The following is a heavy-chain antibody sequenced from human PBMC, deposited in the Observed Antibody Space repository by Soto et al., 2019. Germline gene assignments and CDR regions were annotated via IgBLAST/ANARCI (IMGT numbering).Heavy chain of an antibody. Sequence: QVQLVQSGAEVKKPGASVKVSCQTSGYNFSAYYFNWVRQAAGQGPEWMGWLNPRNGQTGYVQKFRGRVTMTRDTSIATVYLELSRLTSEDTAIYFCARETDTSMVDYWGKGTLVTVSS. J-gene: IGHJ4*02. D-gene: IGHD5-18*01. CDR3: ARETDTSMVDY. V-gene: IGHV1-8*01. CDR2: LNPRNGQT. CDR1: GYNFSAYY.